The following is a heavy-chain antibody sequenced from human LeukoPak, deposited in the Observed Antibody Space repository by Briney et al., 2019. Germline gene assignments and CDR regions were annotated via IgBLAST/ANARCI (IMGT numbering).Heavy chain of an antibody. V-gene: IGHV1-2*02. CDR2: INPNSGGT. D-gene: IGHD6-6*01. J-gene: IGHJ4*02. Sequence: ASVKVSCKASGYTFTGYYMHWVRQAPGQGLEWMGWINPNSGGTNYAQKFQGRATMTRDTSISTAYMELSRLRSDDTAVYYCARDMRLAARLGGYWGQGTLVTVSS. CDR3: ARDMRLAARLGGY. CDR1: GYTFTGYY.